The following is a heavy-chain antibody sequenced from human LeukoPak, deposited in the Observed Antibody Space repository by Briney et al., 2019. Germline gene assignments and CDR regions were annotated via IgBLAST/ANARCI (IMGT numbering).Heavy chain of an antibody. CDR1: GGSISSYY. CDR2: IYYSEST. Sequence: PSETLSLTCTVSGGSISSYYWRWIRQPPGKGLEWIGYIYYSESTNYNPSLKSRVTISVDTSKNQFSLKLSSVTAADTAVYYCARFPFTGDLDYWGQGTLVTVSS. CDR3: ARFPFTGDLDY. D-gene: IGHD3-16*01. J-gene: IGHJ4*02. V-gene: IGHV4-59*01.